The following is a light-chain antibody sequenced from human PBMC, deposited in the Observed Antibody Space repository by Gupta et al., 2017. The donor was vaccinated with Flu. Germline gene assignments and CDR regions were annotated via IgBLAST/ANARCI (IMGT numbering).Light chain of an antibody. V-gene: IGKV3-20*01. CDR3: HQYGSSLA. J-gene: IGKJ1*01. CDR1: QSVSRYY. Sequence: DTVLTQSPGTLSLSPGERATLSCRASQSVSRYYLAWYQQKPGQAPRLLIYAASSRATGIPDRSSGSGSGTDFTLTISRLEPEDFAVYYCHQYGSSLAFGQGTKVEIK. CDR2: AAS.